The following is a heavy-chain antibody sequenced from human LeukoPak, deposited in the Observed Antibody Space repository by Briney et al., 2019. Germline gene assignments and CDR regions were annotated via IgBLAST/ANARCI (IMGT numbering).Heavy chain of an antibody. V-gene: IGHV3-69-1*02. CDR1: GFTFSNAW. J-gene: IGHJ6*04. CDR3: AELGITMIGGV. Sequence: GGSLGLSCAASGFTFSNAWMSWVRQAPGKGLEWVSFIYSDNTHYSDSVKGRFTISRDNAKNSLYLQMNSLRAEDTAVYYCAELGITMIGGVWGKGTTVTISS. D-gene: IGHD3-10*02. CDR2: IYSDNT.